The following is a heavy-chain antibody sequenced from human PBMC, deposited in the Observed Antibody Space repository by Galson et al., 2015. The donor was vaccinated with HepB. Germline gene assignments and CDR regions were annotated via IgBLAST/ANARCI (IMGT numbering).Heavy chain of an antibody. D-gene: IGHD3-10*01. CDR1: GFSLSSNGVG. Sequence: PALVKPTQTLTLTCTFSGFSLSSNGVGVGWIRQPPGKALEWLALIYWDDDKRYSSSLKSRLTITKDTSKNQVFLTMTNMDPVDTATYYCAHRRSNLVRGVDVAWFDPWGQGTLVTVSS. CDR2: IYWDDDK. J-gene: IGHJ5*02. CDR3: AHRRSNLVRGVDVAWFDP. V-gene: IGHV2-5*02.